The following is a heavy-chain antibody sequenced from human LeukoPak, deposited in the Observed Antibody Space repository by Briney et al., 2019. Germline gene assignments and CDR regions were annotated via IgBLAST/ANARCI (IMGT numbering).Heavy chain of an antibody. CDR2: ISAYYGDT. CDR1: GYIFGHNG. V-gene: IGHV1-18*01. Sequence: ASVKVSCKPSGYIFGHNGISWVRQAPGQGPEWMGWISAYYGDTKYAQKFQGRVTITADESTSTAYMELSSLRSEDTAVYYCARARAPYYYDSSGYYYWFDPWGQGTLVTVSS. CDR3: ARARAPYYYDSSGYYYWFDP. D-gene: IGHD3-22*01. J-gene: IGHJ5*02.